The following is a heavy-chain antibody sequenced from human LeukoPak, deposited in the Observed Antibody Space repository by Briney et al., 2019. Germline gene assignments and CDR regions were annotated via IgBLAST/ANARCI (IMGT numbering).Heavy chain of an antibody. CDR2: ISGSGGST. Sequence: GGSLRLSCAASGFTFSSYGMSWVRQAPGKGLEWVSAISGSGGSTYFADSVKGRFTISRDNSKNTLYLQMNSLRAEDTAVYYCAKATTMIVVVIGFDYWGQGTLVTVSS. D-gene: IGHD3-22*01. J-gene: IGHJ4*02. CDR1: GFTFSSYG. CDR3: AKATTMIVVVIGFDY. V-gene: IGHV3-23*01.